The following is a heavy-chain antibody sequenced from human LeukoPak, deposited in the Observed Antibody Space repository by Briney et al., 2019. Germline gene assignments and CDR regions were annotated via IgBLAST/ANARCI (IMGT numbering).Heavy chain of an antibody. CDR3: TRRYGGHSGWAGYHDS. J-gene: IGHJ4*02. CDR1: GFSFSAYI. V-gene: IGHV3-64*01. D-gene: IGHD6-19*01. Sequence: QPGGSLRLSCVASGFSFSAYIMHWVPQAPGKGLEYVSAIRSDGSSTFYPNSVKGRFTISRDNSKSTLYLQMGSLRAEDTAVYYCTRRYGGHSGWAGYHDSWGQGTLVTVSS. CDR2: IRSDGSST.